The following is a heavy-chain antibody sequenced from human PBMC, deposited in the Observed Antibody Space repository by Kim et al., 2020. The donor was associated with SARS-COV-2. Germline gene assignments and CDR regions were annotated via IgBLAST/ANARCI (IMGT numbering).Heavy chain of an antibody. V-gene: IGHV3-9*01. J-gene: IGHJ6*02. CDR3: AKDLRFAASLLRDYGMDV. Sequence: VKGRFTISRDNAKNSLYLQMNSLRAEDTALYYCAKDLRFAASLLRDYGMDVWGQGTTVTVSS. D-gene: IGHD3-22*01.